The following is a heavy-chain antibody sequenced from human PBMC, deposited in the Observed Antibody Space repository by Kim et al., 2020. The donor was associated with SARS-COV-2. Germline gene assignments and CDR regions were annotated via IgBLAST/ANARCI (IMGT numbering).Heavy chain of an antibody. CDR3: ARTKTQTGYSSGWHYFDY. Sequence: GGSLRLSCAASRFTFSDYYMTWIRQAPGKGLEWASTISSRSSYTNYADSVKGRFTISRDDAKSSLFLQMNSLRAEDTAVYYCARTKTQTGYSSGWHYFDYWGQGTLVTVSS. D-gene: IGHD6-19*01. J-gene: IGHJ4*02. CDR1: RFTFSDYY. CDR2: ISSRSSYT. V-gene: IGHV3-11*06.